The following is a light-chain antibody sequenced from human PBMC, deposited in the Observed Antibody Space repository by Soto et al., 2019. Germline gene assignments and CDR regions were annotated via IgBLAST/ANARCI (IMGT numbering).Light chain of an antibody. V-gene: IGLV2-14*01. CDR2: GVT. Sequence: QSALTQPASVSGSPGQSLTISCTGTTSDIGFYDYVSWYQQYPGKAPKLLIYGVTIRPSGISNRFSGSKSGSTASLTISGLRDEDEADYYCQAYDYSLTASVFGGGTKLTVL. CDR3: QAYDYSLTASV. J-gene: IGLJ3*02. CDR1: TSDIGFYDY.